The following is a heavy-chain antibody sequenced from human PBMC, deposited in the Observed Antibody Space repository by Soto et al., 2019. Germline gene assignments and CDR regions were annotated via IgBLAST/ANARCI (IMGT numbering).Heavy chain of an antibody. CDR2: IYLGDSDT. CDR3: ARTAAAGKYYYGVDV. J-gene: IGHJ6*02. CDR1: GYSFTSYW. V-gene: IGHV5-51*01. D-gene: IGHD6-13*01. Sequence: GESLKISCKGSGYSFTSYWIGWVRQMPGKGLEWMGIIYLGDSDTRYSPSFQGQVTISADKSISTAYLQWSSLKASDTAMYYCARTAAAGKYYYGVDVWGQGTTVTVSS.